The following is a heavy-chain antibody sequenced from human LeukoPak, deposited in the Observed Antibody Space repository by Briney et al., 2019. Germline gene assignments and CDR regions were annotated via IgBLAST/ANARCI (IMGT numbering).Heavy chain of an antibody. D-gene: IGHD3/OR15-3a*01. CDR2: ISAYNGNT. CDR3: ASPGTSLDAFDI. V-gene: IGHV1-18*01. CDR1: GYTFTSYG. J-gene: IGHJ3*02. Sequence: ASVKVSCKASGYTFTSYGISWVRQAPGQGLEWMGWISAYNGNTNYAQKLQGRVTVTTDTSTSTAYMELRSLRSDDTAVYYCASPGTSLDAFDIWGQGTMVTVSS.